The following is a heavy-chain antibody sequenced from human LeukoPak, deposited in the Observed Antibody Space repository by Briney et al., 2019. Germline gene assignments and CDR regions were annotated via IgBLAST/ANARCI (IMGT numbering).Heavy chain of an antibody. Sequence: ASVKVSCKASGYTFTSYDINWVRQATGQGLEWMGWMNPNSGNTGYAQKFQGRVTMTRNTPISTAYMELSSLRSEDTAVCYCARGVQGPLGDWFDPWGQGTLVTVSS. CDR1: GYTFTSYD. D-gene: IGHD1-1*01. CDR2: MNPNSGNT. V-gene: IGHV1-8*01. CDR3: ARGVQGPLGDWFDP. J-gene: IGHJ5*02.